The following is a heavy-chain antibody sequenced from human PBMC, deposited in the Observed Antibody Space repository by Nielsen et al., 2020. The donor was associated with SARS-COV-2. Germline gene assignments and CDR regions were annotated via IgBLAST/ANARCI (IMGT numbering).Heavy chain of an antibody. Sequence: GGSLRLSCAASGFTFDDYAMHWVRQAPGKGLEWVSGICWNSGSICYADSVKGRFTISRDNAKNSLYLQINSLRAEDTALYYCAKDHLPLRFGESDYYGMDVWGQGTTVTVSS. CDR2: ICWNSGSI. CDR3: AKDHLPLRFGESDYYGMDV. CDR1: GFTFDDYA. V-gene: IGHV3-9*01. D-gene: IGHD3-10*01. J-gene: IGHJ6*02.